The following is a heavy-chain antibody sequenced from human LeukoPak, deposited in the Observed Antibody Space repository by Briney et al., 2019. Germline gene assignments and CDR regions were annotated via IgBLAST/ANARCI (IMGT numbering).Heavy chain of an antibody. D-gene: IGHD3-16*01. CDR2: IYHSGRT. CDR1: GYSISSGYY. Sequence: SETLSLTCTVSGYSISSGYYWGWIRQPPGKGLEWIGSIYHSGRTFYNPSLKSRVTISVDTSKNQFSLKLTSVTAADTAVYYCARVKDPGGYYYYYYMDVWGQGTLVTVSS. V-gene: IGHV4-38-2*02. J-gene: IGHJ6*03. CDR3: ARVKDPGGYYYYYYMDV.